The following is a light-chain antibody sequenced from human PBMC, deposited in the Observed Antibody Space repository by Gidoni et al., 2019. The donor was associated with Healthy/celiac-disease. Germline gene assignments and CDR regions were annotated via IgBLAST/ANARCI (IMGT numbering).Light chain of an antibody. J-gene: IGKJ4*01. Sequence: DIVMTQSPDSLTASLGERATINCRSSQSVFDSSNNKNYLAWYQQKQGQPPKLLIYWASTRHSGVPDRFSGSGSGTDFTLTISSLQADDVAVYYCQQYYTTPLTFGGGTKVEIK. CDR1: QSVFDSSNNKNY. CDR3: QQYYTTPLT. CDR2: WAS. V-gene: IGKV4-1*01.